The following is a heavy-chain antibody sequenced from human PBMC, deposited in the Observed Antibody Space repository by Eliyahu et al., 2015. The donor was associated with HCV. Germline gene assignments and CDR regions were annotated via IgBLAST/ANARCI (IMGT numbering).Heavy chain of an antibody. V-gene: IGHV3-48*02. J-gene: IGHJ4*02. CDR3: ARDYGQYSYDHFDY. CDR1: GFTFSSYS. CDR2: ISSSSSTI. Sequence: CPASGFTFSSYSMNWVRQAPGKGLEWVSYISSSSSTIYYADSVKGRFTISRDNAKNSLYLQMNSLRDEDTAVYYCARDYGQYSYDHFDYWGQGTLVTVSS. D-gene: IGHD5-18*01.